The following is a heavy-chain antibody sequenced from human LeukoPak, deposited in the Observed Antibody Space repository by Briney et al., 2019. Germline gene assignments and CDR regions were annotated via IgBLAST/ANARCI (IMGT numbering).Heavy chain of an antibody. J-gene: IGHJ5*02. Sequence: PGGSLRLSCAASRFTFSSYAMSWVRQAPGKGLEWVSAISGSGGSTYYADSVKGRFTISRDNSKNTLYLQMNSLRAEDTAVYYCAKDRISSGWSNWFDPWGQGTLVTVSS. CDR1: RFTFSSYA. D-gene: IGHD6-19*01. CDR2: ISGSGGST. V-gene: IGHV3-23*01. CDR3: AKDRISSGWSNWFDP.